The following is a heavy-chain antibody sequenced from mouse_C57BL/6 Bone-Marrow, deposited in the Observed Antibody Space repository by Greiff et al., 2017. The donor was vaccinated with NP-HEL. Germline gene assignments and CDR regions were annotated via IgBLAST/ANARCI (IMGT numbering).Heavy chain of an antibody. J-gene: IGHJ1*03. Sequence: EVHLVESGGGLVQPKGSLKLSCAASGFSFNTYAMNWVRQAPGKGLEWVARIRSKSNNYATYYADSVKDRFTISRDDSESMLYLQMNNLKTEDTAMYYCVRPSDGYYWYFDVWGTGTTVTVSS. V-gene: IGHV10-1*01. CDR3: VRPSDGYYWYFDV. CDR2: IRSKSNNYAT. CDR1: GFSFNTYA. D-gene: IGHD2-3*01.